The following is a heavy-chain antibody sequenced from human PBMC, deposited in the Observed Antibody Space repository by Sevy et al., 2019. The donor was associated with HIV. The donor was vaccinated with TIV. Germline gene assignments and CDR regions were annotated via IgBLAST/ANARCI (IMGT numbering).Heavy chain of an antibody. V-gene: IGHV3-7*01. J-gene: IGHJ6*02. CDR3: ARDDPPHYYNGMDV. CDR2: IKQDGSEK. CDR1: GFTFSSYW. Sequence: GGYLRLSCAASGFTFSSYWMSWVRQAPGKGLEWVANIKQDGSEKYYVDSVKGRFTISRDNAKNSLYLQMNSLRAEDTAVYYCARDDPPHYYNGMDVWGQGTTVTVSS.